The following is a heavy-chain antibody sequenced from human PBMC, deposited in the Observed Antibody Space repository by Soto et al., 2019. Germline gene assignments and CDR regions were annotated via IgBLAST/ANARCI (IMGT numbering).Heavy chain of an antibody. CDR3: ARVFSSAWYEAFDI. Sequence: QVQLVQSGAEVKKPGSSVKVSCKASGGTFSSSPFSWVRQAPGQGLAWMGTIIPIFGSTNYAPRFQGRSTISAAESTGTVYMELTSLRSDDTAVYYCARVFSSAWYEAFDIWGQGTLVTVSS. J-gene: IGHJ3*02. CDR1: GGTFSSSP. CDR2: IIPIFGST. D-gene: IGHD6-19*01. V-gene: IGHV1-69*18.